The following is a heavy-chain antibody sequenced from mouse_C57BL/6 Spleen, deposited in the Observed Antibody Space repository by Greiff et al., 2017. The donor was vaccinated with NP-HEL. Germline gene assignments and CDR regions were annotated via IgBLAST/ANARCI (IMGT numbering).Heavy chain of an antibody. CDR3: ARDRDSYWYFDV. D-gene: IGHD3-3*01. V-gene: IGHV5-4*01. Sequence: EVKLVESGGGLVKPGGSLKLSCAASGFTFSSYAMSWVRQTPEKRLEWVATISDGGSYTYYPDNVKGRFTISRDNAKNNLYLQRSHLKSEDTAMYYCARDRDSYWYFDVWGTGTTVTVSS. CDR1: GFTFSSYA. CDR2: ISDGGSYT. J-gene: IGHJ1*03.